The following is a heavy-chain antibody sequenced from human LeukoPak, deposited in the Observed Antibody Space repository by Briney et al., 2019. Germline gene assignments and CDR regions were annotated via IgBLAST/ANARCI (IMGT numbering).Heavy chain of an antibody. CDR1: GFSISSGYY. Sequence: ASETLSLTCDVSGFSISSGYYWDWIRQPPGKGLEWIGNIYHSGSTYYNPSLKSRVTISVDTSKNQFSLKLTSVTAADTAVYYCARRPISTGIDYWGQGTLVTVSS. V-gene: IGHV4-38-2*01. D-gene: IGHD1-1*01. CDR2: IYHSGST. J-gene: IGHJ4*02. CDR3: ARRPISTGIDY.